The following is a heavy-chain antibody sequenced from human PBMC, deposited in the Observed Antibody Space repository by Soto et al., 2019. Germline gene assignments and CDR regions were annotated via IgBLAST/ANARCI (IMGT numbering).Heavy chain of an antibody. Sequence: PSETLSLTCTVSGGSISSYYWSWIRQPAGKGLEWIGRIYTSGSTNYNPSLKSRVTMSVDTSKNQFSLKLSSVTAADTAVYYCARDGAVNDYGAYDYYYYGMDVWGQGTTVTVSS. CDR1: GGSISSYY. V-gene: IGHV4-4*07. D-gene: IGHD4-17*01. J-gene: IGHJ6*02. CDR3: ARDGAVNDYGAYDYYYYGMDV. CDR2: IYTSGST.